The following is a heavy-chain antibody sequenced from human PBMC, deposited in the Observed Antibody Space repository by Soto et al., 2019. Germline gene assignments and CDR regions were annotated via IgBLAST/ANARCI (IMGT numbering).Heavy chain of an antibody. D-gene: IGHD6-13*01. CDR3: ARGRRSSSWYCDY. J-gene: IGHJ4*02. Sequence: ASVKVSCKTSGFTFTNYGINWVRQAPGQGLEWMGWISGDNGNTNYAQNLQGRVTMTTDTSTSTAYMELRSLRSDDTAVYYCARGRRSSSWYCDYRGQGTLVTVSS. CDR1: GFTFTNYG. V-gene: IGHV1-18*01. CDR2: ISGDNGNT.